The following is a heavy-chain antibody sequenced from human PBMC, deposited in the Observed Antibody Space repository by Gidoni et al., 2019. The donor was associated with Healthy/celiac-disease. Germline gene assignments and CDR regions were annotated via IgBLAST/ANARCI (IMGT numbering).Heavy chain of an antibody. V-gene: IGHV4-38-2*02. D-gene: IGHD3-9*01. CDR2: IYHSGST. CDR3: ARDFRRNDWRAFDI. CDR1: GYSFSSGYY. Sequence: QVQLQESGPGLVKPSETLSLTCTVSGYSFSSGYYWGWIRQPPGKGLEWIGSIYHSGSTYYNPSLKSRVTISVDTSKNQFSLKLSSVTAADTAVYYCARDFRRNDWRAFDIWGQGTMVTVSS. J-gene: IGHJ3*02.